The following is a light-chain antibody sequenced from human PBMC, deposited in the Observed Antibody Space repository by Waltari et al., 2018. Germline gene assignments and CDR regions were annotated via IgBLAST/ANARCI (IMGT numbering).Light chain of an antibody. Sequence: DIQLTQSPSTLSASVGDRVTITCRASQSITSYLAWYQQRPGKAPKLLIYKASNLQSGVPSRFSGSGSGTEFTLTISGLQPDDFATYYCQQDYDYSPLTFGGGTTVEI. CDR2: KAS. CDR3: QQDYDYSPLT. CDR1: QSITSY. V-gene: IGKV1-5*03. J-gene: IGKJ4*01.